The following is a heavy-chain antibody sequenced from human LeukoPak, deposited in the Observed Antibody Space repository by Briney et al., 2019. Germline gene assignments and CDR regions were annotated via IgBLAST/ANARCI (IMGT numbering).Heavy chain of an antibody. V-gene: IGHV4-59*08. J-gene: IGHJ4*02. CDR3: ARGARAGYNLEPFDY. CDR1: GGSMSSYY. CDR2: IYYSGSS. D-gene: IGHD5-24*01. Sequence: PSETLSLTCTVSGGSMSSYYWSWIRQPPGKGLEWIGYIYYSGSSKYNPSLKSRVTISVDTSKNQFSLKLSSVTAADTAVYYCARGARAGYNLEPFDYWGQGTLVTVSS.